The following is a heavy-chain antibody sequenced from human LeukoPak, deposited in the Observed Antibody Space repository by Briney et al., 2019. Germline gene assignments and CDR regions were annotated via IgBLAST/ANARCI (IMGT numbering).Heavy chain of an antibody. Sequence: GGSLRLSCAASGFNLSSYSMHWVRQAPGKGLEYVSAISSYGGSTYYANSVKDRFTISSDNSKNTVYLQMGSLRTEDMAVYYCARISRSHDYDYWGQGTLVTVSS. CDR2: ISSYGGST. D-gene: IGHD6-6*01. V-gene: IGHV3-64*01. CDR1: GFNLSSYS. CDR3: ARISRSHDYDY. J-gene: IGHJ4*02.